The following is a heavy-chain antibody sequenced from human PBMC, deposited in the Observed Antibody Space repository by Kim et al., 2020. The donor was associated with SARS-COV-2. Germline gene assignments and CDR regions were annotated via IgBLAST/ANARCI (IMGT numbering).Heavy chain of an antibody. Sequence: ADSVKGRFTISRDKSKNTLYVQMNSMRAEDTAVYYGANSKTLVVPAAREYWGQGTLVTASS. D-gene: IGHD2-2*01. CDR3: ANSKTLVVPAAREY. J-gene: IGHJ4*02. V-gene: IGHV3-23*01.